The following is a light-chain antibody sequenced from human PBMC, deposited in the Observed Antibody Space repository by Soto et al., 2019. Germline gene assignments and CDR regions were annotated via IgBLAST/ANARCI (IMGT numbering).Light chain of an antibody. V-gene: IGLV1-44*01. CDR1: GSSIGTNT. J-gene: IGLJ2*01. Sequence: QSVLTQPPSASGTPGQRVTISCSGSGSSIGTNTVNWYRQLPGTAPKLLLDGNNQRPSGVPDRFSGSKSGTSASLAISGLQSEDEADYYCAAWDGSLNNVLFGGGTKLTVL. CDR2: GNN. CDR3: AAWDGSLNNVL.